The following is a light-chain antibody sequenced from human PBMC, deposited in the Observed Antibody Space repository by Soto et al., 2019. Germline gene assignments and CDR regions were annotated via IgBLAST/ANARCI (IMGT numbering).Light chain of an antibody. Sequence: EIVLTQSPGTLSLSPGERATLSCRASQSVSSSYLAWYQQKPVQAPRLFIYGSSSRATGIPDMFSGSVSGTVFTLTISRLEPEDFAVYYCQQYLSSPWTFVHVTKLEIK. V-gene: IGKV3-20*01. CDR3: QQYLSSPWT. CDR1: QSVSSSY. CDR2: GSS. J-gene: IGKJ1*01.